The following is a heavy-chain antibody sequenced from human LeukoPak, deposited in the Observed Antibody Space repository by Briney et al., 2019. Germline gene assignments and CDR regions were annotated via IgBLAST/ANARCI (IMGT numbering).Heavy chain of an antibody. CDR1: GLTLSSYA. CDR3: AREHGVRYYGSGSCYYFDY. J-gene: IGHJ4*02. CDR2: IIPIFGAA. V-gene: IGHV1-69*13. D-gene: IGHD3-10*01. Sequence: SVKFCCKASGLTLSSYAISWVRQATGQGIEWMGGIIPIFGAANYAQKFQGRVTITADESTSIGYMELSSLRSEDTAVYYCAREHGVRYYGSGSCYYFDYWGQGTLVTVSS.